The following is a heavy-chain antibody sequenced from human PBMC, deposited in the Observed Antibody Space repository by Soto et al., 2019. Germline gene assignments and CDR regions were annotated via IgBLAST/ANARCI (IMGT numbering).Heavy chain of an antibody. CDR3: ARDGGYSGYDYGTFDY. V-gene: IGHV6-1*01. J-gene: IGHJ4*02. CDR1: GDSVSSNSAA. D-gene: IGHD5-12*01. Sequence: SQTLSLTYAISGDSVSSNSAAWNWIRQSPSRGLEWLGRTYYRSKWYNDYAVSVKSRITINPDTSKNQFSLQLNSVTPEDTAVYYCARDGGYSGYDYGTFDYWGQGTLVTVSS. CDR2: TYYRSKWYN.